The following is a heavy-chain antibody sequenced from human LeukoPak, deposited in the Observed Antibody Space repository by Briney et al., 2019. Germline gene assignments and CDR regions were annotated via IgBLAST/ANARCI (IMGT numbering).Heavy chain of an antibody. J-gene: IGHJ5*02. Sequence: ASETLSLTCTVSGGSISSGTYYWSWIRQPAGKGLEWIGRIYTSGSTNYNPSLKSRVTISLDPSKNQFSLKLSSVTAADTAVYYCARDGSGWLNWFDPWGRGTLVTVSS. CDR3: ARDGSGWLNWFDP. V-gene: IGHV4-61*02. D-gene: IGHD6-19*01. CDR2: IYTSGST. CDR1: GGSISSGTYY.